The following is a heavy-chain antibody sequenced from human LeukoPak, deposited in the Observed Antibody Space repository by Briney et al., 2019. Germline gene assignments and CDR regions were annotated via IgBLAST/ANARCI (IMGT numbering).Heavy chain of an antibody. J-gene: IGHJ4*02. Sequence: SETLSLTCAVSGGSISSGGYSWSWIRQPPGKGLEWIGYIYYSGSTYYNPSLKSRVTISVDTSKNQFSLKLSSVTAADTAVYYCASWGYYDSSEYNDNWGQGTLVTVSS. CDR3: ASWGYYDSSEYNDN. CDR1: GGSISSGGYS. V-gene: IGHV4-30-4*07. CDR2: IYYSGST. D-gene: IGHD3-22*01.